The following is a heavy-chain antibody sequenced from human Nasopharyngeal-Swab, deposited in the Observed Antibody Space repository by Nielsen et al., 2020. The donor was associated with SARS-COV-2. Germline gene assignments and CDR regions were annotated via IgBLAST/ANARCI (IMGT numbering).Heavy chain of an antibody. CDR2: IYHSGST. D-gene: IGHD2-2*01. V-gene: IGHV4-38-2*01. CDR1: GYSTSSNYY. CDR3: ARRGYCSSTSCYHSDY. J-gene: IGHJ4*02. Sequence: SETLSLTCAVSGYSTSSNYYWGWIRQPPGKGLEWIGSIYHSGSTYYNPSLKSRVTISVDTSKNQFSLKLSSVNAADTAVYYCARRGYCSSTSCYHSDYWGQGTLVTVSS.